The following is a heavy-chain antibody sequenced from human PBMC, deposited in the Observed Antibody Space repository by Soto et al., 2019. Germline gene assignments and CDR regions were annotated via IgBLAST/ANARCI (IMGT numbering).Heavy chain of an antibody. D-gene: IGHD6-13*01. J-gene: IGHJ6*02. CDR3: AREATIAAAAIYYYGMDV. CDR1: GYTFTSYG. V-gene: IGHV1-18*01. CDR2: ISAYNGNT. Sequence: GASVKVSCKASGYTFTSYGISWVRQAPGQGLEWMGWISAYNGNTNYAQKLQGRVTMTTDTSTSTAYMELRSLRSDDTAVYYCAREATIAAAAIYYYGMDVWGQGTTVTVSS.